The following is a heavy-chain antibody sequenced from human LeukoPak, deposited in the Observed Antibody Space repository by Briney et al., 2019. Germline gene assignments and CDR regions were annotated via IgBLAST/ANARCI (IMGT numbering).Heavy chain of an antibody. CDR2: ISSSGSTI. J-gene: IGHJ4*02. CDR1: GFTFSSYA. Sequence: PGGSLRLSCAASGFTFSSYAMSWVRQAPGKGLEWVSYISSSGSTIYYADSVKGRFTISRDNAKNSLYLQMNSLRAEDTAVYYCSRDRHCIGSTCYGLWGQGTRVTVS. D-gene: IGHD2-2*01. V-gene: IGHV3-48*04. CDR3: SRDRHCIGSTCYGL.